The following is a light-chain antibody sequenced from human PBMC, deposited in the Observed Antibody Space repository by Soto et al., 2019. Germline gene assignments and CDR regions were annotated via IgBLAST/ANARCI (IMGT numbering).Light chain of an antibody. CDR1: HRISRL. V-gene: IGKV1-5*01. Sequence: VRITQTPSTLSGSVGDRVTITCRASHRISRLFAWYQQKPAMAPNLLIYDASSLESGVPSRFSGSGSATEFPLTISSLQSEDFAVYYFPQYTNRPRTFGQGTKVDIK. CDR2: DAS. J-gene: IGKJ1*01. CDR3: PQYTNRPRT.